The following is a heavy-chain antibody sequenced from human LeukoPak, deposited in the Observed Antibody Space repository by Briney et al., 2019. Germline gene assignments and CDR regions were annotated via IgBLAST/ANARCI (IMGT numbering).Heavy chain of an antibody. CDR3: AKEAGMAFDY. Sequence: GGSLRLSREASGFTFSGYGMHWVRQAPGKGLEWLAFIRYDGITKTYGDSVKGRFTISRDNSDNMLNLQMSSLRPEDTAVYFCAKEAGMAFDYWGQGSLVTVSS. CDR2: IRYDGITK. CDR1: GFTFSGYG. D-gene: IGHD6-19*01. J-gene: IGHJ4*02. V-gene: IGHV3-30*02.